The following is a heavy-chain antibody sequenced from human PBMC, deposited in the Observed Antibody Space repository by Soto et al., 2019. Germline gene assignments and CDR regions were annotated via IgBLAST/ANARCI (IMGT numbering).Heavy chain of an antibody. Sequence: GGSMRLSCAASGFTFSDYDMSWIRQAPGKGLEWVSYISSSGSTIYYADSVKGRFTISRDNAKNSLYLQMNSLRAEDTAVYYCARDQTYYDILTGDYYYYYYMDVWGKGTTVTVSS. V-gene: IGHV3-11*01. D-gene: IGHD3-9*01. CDR1: GFTFSDYD. CDR2: ISSSGSTI. J-gene: IGHJ6*03. CDR3: ARDQTYYDILTGDYYYYYYMDV.